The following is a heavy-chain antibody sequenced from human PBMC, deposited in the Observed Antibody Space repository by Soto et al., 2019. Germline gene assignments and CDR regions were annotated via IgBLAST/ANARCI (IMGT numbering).Heavy chain of an antibody. V-gene: IGHV1-69*13. J-gene: IGHJ5*02. CDR2: IIPIFGTA. CDR1: GGTFSSYA. D-gene: IGHD6-13*01. CDR3: ARDVQQLVGWFDP. Sequence: SVKVSCKASGGTFSSYAISWVRQAPGQGLEWMGGIIPIFGTANYAQKFQGRVTITADESTSTAYMELSSLRSEDTAVYYCARDVQQLVGWFDPWGQRTLVTVS.